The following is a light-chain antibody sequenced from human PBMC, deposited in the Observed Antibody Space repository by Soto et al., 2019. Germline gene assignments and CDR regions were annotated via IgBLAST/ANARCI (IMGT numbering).Light chain of an antibody. Sequence: IVLTQSPGTLSLSPGEGATLSCGTSQSVSSSYLAWYQQKPGQAPRLLIYGASSRATGIPDRFSGSGSGTDFTLTISRLEPEEFAVYYCQQYGRSPTFGRGTKVDIK. CDR1: QSVSSSY. CDR3: QQYGRSPT. J-gene: IGKJ1*01. V-gene: IGKV3-20*01. CDR2: GAS.